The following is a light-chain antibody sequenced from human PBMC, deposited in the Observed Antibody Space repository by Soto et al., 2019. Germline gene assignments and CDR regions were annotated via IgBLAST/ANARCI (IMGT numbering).Light chain of an antibody. J-gene: IGKJ2*01. CDR3: QQRCSTPPT. CDR2: AAS. V-gene: IGKV1-39*01. CDR1: QSIGTY. Sequence: DIQMTQSPSSLSASVGDRVTITCRASQSIGTYLNWYLQKPGKAPQLLIHAASSLQTGVPSRFSRSGSGTEFTLTISSRQPEDFASFYCQQRCSTPPTFGEGTKLAI.